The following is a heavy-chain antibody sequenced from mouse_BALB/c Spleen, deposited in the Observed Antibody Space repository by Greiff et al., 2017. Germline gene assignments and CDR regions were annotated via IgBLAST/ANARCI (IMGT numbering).Heavy chain of an antibody. CDR3: ARDGPSYYYGSSYDY. CDR1: GFTFSSYG. CDR2: INSNGGST. V-gene: IGHV5-6-3*01. Sequence: VQLQESGGGLVQPGGSLKLSCAASGFTFSSYGMSWVRQTPDKRLELVATINSNGGSTYYPDSVKGRFTISRDNAKNTLYLQMSSLKSEDTAMYYCARDGPSYYYGSSYDYWGQGTTLTVSS. J-gene: IGHJ2*01. D-gene: IGHD1-1*01.